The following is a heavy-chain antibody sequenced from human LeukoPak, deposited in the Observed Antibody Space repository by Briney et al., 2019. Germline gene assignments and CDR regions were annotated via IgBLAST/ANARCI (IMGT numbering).Heavy chain of an antibody. CDR2: ISSSSSTI. CDR1: GFTFSSYS. Sequence: SGGSLRLSCAASGFTFSSYSMNWVRQAPGKGLEWVSYISSSSSTIYYADSVKGRFTISRDNAKNSLYLQMNSLRAEDTAVYYCARVGGLRLGELSLYGYYYYYMDVWGKGTTVTVSS. J-gene: IGHJ6*03. V-gene: IGHV3-48*01. CDR3: ARVGGLRLGELSLYGYYYYYMDV. D-gene: IGHD3-16*02.